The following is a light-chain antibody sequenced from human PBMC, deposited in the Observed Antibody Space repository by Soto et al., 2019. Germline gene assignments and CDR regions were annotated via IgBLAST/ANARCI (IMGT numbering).Light chain of an antibody. V-gene: IGKV3-20*01. CDR3: PQYGPSPST. CDR1: RSVTTY. Sequence: DIVLTQSPGTLSLSPGERATLSCRASRSVTTYVAWYQQKPGQAPRLLIYDVSTRATGIPARFSGSGSGTDFTLTISRLEPEDFAVYYCPQYGPSPSTFGQGTNLEI. J-gene: IGKJ2*01. CDR2: DVS.